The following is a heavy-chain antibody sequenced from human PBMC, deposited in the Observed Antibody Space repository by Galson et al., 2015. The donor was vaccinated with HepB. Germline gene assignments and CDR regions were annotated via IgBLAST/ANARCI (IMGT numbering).Heavy chain of an antibody. Sequence: SLRLSCAASGFTLSSYGMSWVRQAPGKGLEWVSVIPGSGDPISYGDSVKGRFTISRDIYKNTVYLEMNGLRVEDTGTYYCVKDASSWYGGWFDVWSQGALVTVSS. CDR3: VKDASSWYGGWFDV. CDR1: GFTLSSYG. CDR2: IPGSGDPI. D-gene: IGHD6-13*01. J-gene: IGHJ5*02. V-gene: IGHV3-23*01.